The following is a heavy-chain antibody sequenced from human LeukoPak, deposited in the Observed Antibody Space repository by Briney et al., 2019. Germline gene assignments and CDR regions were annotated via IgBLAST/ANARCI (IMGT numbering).Heavy chain of an antibody. D-gene: IGHD5-24*01. Sequence: GGSLRLSCAASGFTFSSYSMNWVRQAPGKGLEWVSSISSSNSYIYYADSVKGRFTISRDNAKNSLYLQMNSLRAEDTAVYYCARAPIRDGYTNYYYYYMDVWGKGTTVTVSS. CDR2: ISSSNSYI. V-gene: IGHV3-21*01. CDR3: ARAPIRDGYTNYYYYYMDV. CDR1: GFTFSSYS. J-gene: IGHJ6*03.